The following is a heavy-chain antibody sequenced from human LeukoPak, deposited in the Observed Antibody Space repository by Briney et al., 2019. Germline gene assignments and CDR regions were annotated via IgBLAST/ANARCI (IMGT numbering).Heavy chain of an antibody. Sequence: SETLSLTCAVYGGSFSGYYWSWIRQPPGTGLEWIGEINHSGSTNYNPSLKSRVTISVDTSKNQFSLKLSSVTAADTAVYYRARDESSGWYGVFDYWGQGTLVTVSS. D-gene: IGHD6-19*01. J-gene: IGHJ4*02. CDR1: GGSFSGYY. V-gene: IGHV4-34*01. CDR3: ARDESSGWYGVFDY. CDR2: INHSGST.